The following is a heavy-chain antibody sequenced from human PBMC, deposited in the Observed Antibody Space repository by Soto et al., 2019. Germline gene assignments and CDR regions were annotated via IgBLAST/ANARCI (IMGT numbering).Heavy chain of an antibody. V-gene: IGHV4-59*01. CDR2: IDYIGST. CDR1: GGYISSYY. Sequence: QVQLQESGPGLVKPSETLSLTCTVSGGYISSYYWSWIRQHPGKGLEWIGYIDYIGSTNYNPSLKSRVTISVDTSKNQLSLKLSSVTAADTDVYYCSRGGTDYFDYWGQGTLVTVSS. J-gene: IGHJ4*02. CDR3: SRGGTDYFDY.